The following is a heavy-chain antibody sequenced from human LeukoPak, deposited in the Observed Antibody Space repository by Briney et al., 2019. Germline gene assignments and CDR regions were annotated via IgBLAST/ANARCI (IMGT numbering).Heavy chain of an antibody. Sequence: GGSLRLSCAASGFTFTRFRLTWVRQSPGKGLEWVANINPDGTKTTYVDSVEGRFAISRDNAKNSVFLLMTSLRAEDTAMYYCATAPASVDSSWGQGTLVAVSS. D-gene: IGHD3-3*01. V-gene: IGHV3-7*01. CDR2: INPDGTKT. CDR1: GFTFTRFR. J-gene: IGHJ5*02. CDR3: ATAPASVDSS.